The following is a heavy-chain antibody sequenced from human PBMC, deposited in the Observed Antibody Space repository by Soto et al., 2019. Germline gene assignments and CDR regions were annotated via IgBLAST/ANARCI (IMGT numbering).Heavy chain of an antibody. V-gene: IGHV1-2*04. CDR1: GYTFTGYY. Sequence: WASVKVSCKASGYTFTGYYMHWVRQAPGQGLEWMGWINPNSGGTNYAQKFQGWVTMTRDTSISTAYMELSRLRSDDTAVYYCARGDCSGGSCYSSSAFDIWGQGTMVTVSS. J-gene: IGHJ3*02. D-gene: IGHD2-15*01. CDR3: ARGDCSGGSCYSSSAFDI. CDR2: INPNSGGT.